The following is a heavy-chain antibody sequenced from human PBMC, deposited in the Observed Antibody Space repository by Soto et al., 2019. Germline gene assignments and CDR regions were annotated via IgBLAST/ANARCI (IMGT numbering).Heavy chain of an antibody. CDR2: VSYSGRT. CDR1: RGSINNYY. CDR3: AKDGNWLDP. Sequence: SETLSLTCTVSRGSINNYYWTLIRQPPGKGLEWIGYVSYSGRTNYNPSLKSRVNMFVDRSKNQFSLKLRSMTAADTAVYYCAKDGNWLDPWGQGTQVTVSS. V-gene: IGHV4-59*01. J-gene: IGHJ5*02. D-gene: IGHD1-26*01.